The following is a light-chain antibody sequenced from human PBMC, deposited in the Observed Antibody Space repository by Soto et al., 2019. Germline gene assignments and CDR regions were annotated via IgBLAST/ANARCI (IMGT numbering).Light chain of an antibody. CDR3: QHYNSYSEA. J-gene: IGKJ1*01. Sequence: DIQMTQSPSTLSGSVGDRGTITGRASQTISSWLAWYPQKQGKAPKFXIYKASTLTSGVPSRFSGSGSGTECTLTISSLQPDDVATYYCQHYNSYSEAFGQGTKVDIK. V-gene: IGKV1-5*03. CDR2: KAS. CDR1: QTISSW.